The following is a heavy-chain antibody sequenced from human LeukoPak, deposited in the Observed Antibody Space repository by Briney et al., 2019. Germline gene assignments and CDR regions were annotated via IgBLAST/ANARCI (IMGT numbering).Heavy chain of an antibody. Sequence: SGGSLRLSCAASGFTFSSYSMNWVRQAPGKGLEWVSYISIGSSTIYYADSVKGRFTISRDNAKNSVYLQMNSLRAEDTAVYYCATSYQRDGFDIWGQGTMVTVSS. CDR1: GFTFSSYS. CDR3: ATSYQRDGFDI. D-gene: IGHD2-2*01. V-gene: IGHV3-48*04. CDR2: ISIGSSTI. J-gene: IGHJ3*02.